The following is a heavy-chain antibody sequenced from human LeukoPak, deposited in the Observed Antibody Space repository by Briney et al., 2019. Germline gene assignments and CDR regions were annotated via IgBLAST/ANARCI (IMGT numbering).Heavy chain of an antibody. Sequence: GGSLRLSCAASGFTFSSYAMSWVRQAPGKGLEWVSAISGSGGSTYYADSVKGRFTISRDNSKNTLYLQMNSLRAEDTAVYYCAKVLGYPQFSMIFDYWGQGTLVTVSS. V-gene: IGHV3-23*01. J-gene: IGHJ4*02. CDR3: AKVLGYPQFSMIFDY. CDR2: ISGSGGST. CDR1: GFTFSSYA. D-gene: IGHD3-16*01.